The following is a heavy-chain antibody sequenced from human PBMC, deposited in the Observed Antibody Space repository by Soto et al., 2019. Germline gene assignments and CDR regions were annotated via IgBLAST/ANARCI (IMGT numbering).Heavy chain of an antibody. Sequence: GWSLRLSFAASGFTFSSYAMSWVRQAPGKGLEWVSGISSSGGSKYYADSVKGRFTISRDNSKNTLFLRMNRPRVEDTAAYYCMTQEPRGRHYFYFGMDVCGQGTTVPVYS. CDR1: GFTFSSYA. CDR3: MTQEPRGRHYFYFGMDV. D-gene: IGHD1-1*01. V-gene: IGHV3-23*01. CDR2: ISSSGGSK. J-gene: IGHJ6*02.